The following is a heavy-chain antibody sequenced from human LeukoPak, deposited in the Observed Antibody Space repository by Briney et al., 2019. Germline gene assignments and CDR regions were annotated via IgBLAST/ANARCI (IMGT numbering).Heavy chain of an antibody. V-gene: IGHV1-69*05. CDR1: GGTFSNYA. J-gene: IGHJ4*02. CDR2: IIPIFATA. CDR3: ARGHVDIVSTIQFDY. Sequence: SVKVSCKASGGTFSNYAFSWVRQAPGQGLGWMGRIIPIFATANYAQNFQGRVTITTDESTSTAYMELSSLRSEDTAVYYCARGHVDIVSTIQFDYWGQGTLVTVSS. D-gene: IGHD5/OR15-5a*01.